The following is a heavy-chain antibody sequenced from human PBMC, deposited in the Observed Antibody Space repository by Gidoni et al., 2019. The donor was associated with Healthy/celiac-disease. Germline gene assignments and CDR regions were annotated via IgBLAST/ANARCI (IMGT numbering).Heavy chain of an antibody. CDR3: ARDGSSSLSFDY. J-gene: IGHJ4*02. D-gene: IGHD6-6*01. CDR2: ISSSSSYT. V-gene: IGHV3-11*06. Sequence: QVQLVESGGGLVKPGGYLRLSCAASGFTFSDYYMSWIRQAPGKGLEWVSYISSSSSYTNYADSVKGRFTISRDNAKNSLYLQMNSLRAEDTAVYYCARDGSSSLSFDYWGQGTLVTVSS. CDR1: GFTFSDYY.